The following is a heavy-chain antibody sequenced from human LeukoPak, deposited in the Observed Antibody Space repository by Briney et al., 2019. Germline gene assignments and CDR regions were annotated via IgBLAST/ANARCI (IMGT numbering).Heavy chain of an antibody. V-gene: IGHV4-61*02. D-gene: IGHD5-12*01. CDR3: ARDNEHRAGYRSMDV. CDR2: IYTSGST. Sequence: PSETLSLTCTVSGGSISSGSYYWSWIRQLAGKGLEWIGRIYTSGSTNYNPSLKSRVTISVDTSKNQFSLKLSSVTAADTAVYYCARDNEHRAGYRSMDVWGKGTTVTVSS. J-gene: IGHJ6*03. CDR1: GGSISSGSYY.